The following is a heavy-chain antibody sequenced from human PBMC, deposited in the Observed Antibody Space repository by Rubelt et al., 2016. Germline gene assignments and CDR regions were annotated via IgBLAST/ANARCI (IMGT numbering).Heavy chain of an antibody. D-gene: IGHD1-26*01. CDR1: GGSISSSYYY. CDR2: INYSGTT. J-gene: IGHJ2*01. CDR3: ARQVGSGKWYSDL. Sequence: QVQLQQWGAGLLKPSETLSLTCTVSGGSISSSYYYWGWIRQPPGKGLEWIGIINYSGTTYYNPSLRSRVTISVDTSKHHCSLNLSSVTAADTALYYCARQVGSGKWYSDLWGRGTLVTVSS. V-gene: IGHV4-39*01.